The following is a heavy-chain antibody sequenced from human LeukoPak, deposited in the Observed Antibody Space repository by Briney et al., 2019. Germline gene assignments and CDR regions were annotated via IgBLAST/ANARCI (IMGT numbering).Heavy chain of an antibody. CDR3: ARDSRITMIRGVPTWFDP. D-gene: IGHD3-10*01. CDR1: GYTFTGYY. V-gene: IGHV1-69*13. Sequence: GASVKVSCKASGYTFTGYYMHWVRQAPGQGLEWMGGIIPIIGTANYAQKFQGRVTITADEFTSTAYMELSSLRSEDTAVYYCARDSRITMIRGVPTWFDPWGQGTLVTVTS. CDR2: IIPIIGTA. J-gene: IGHJ5*02.